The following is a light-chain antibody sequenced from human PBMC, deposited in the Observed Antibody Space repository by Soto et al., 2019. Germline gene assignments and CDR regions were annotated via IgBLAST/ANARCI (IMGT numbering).Light chain of an antibody. J-gene: IGKJ1*01. CDR2: AAS. CDR1: QGIRND. V-gene: IGKV1-6*01. CDR3: LQDYNYPWT. Sequence: AIQMTQPPSSLSASVGDRVTITCRASQGIRNDLGWFQQKPGTAPKLLISAASSLQSEVPSRFCGSGSGTDFTLTISSLQPEDVATYYCLQDYNYPWTFGQGTKVEMK.